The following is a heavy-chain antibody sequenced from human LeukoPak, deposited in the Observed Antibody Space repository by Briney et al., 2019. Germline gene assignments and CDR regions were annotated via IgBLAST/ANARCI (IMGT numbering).Heavy chain of an antibody. CDR2: IYYSGST. Sequence: PSETLSLTCTVSGGSISSYYWSWIRQPPGKGLEWIGYIYYSGSTNYNPSLKGRVTISVDTSKNQFSLKLSSVTAADTAVYYCARDGEYSSFDYWGQGTLVTVSS. D-gene: IGHD5-18*01. V-gene: IGHV4-59*01. CDR3: ARDGEYSSFDY. J-gene: IGHJ4*02. CDR1: GGSISSYY.